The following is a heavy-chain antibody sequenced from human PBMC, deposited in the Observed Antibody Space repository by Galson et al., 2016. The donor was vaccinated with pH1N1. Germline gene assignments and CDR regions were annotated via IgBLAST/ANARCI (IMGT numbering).Heavy chain of an antibody. CDR2: INQHGSEK. D-gene: IGHD3-22*01. V-gene: IGHV3-7*01. Sequence: LRLSCAASGFTFNYYWMYWVRQAPGKGLEWVASINQHGSEKYSVDSVKGRFTITRDNAKNSLYLQMNSLRAEDTAVYYCARDALDYYDSSGYYFDYWGQGTLVTVSS. CDR3: ARDALDYYDSSGYYFDY. CDR1: GFTFNYYW. J-gene: IGHJ4*02.